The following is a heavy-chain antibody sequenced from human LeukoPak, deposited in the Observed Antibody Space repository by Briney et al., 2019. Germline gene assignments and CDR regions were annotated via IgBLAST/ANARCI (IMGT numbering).Heavy chain of an antibody. Sequence: GGSLRLSCAASGFIFSSYAMSWVRQAPGKGLEWVSAISGSGGSTYYEDSVKGRFTISRDNSKNTLYLQMNSLRAEDTAVYYCARIVTDTDDAFDIWGQGTMVTVSS. CDR1: GFIFSSYA. CDR2: ISGSGGST. J-gene: IGHJ3*02. V-gene: IGHV3-23*01. CDR3: ARIVTDTDDAFDI. D-gene: IGHD2/OR15-2a*01.